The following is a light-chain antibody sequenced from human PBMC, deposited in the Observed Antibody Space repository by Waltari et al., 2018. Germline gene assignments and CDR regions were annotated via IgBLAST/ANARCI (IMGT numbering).Light chain of an antibody. CDR3: QQYSNWWT. V-gene: IGKV3-15*01. Sequence: EVVMTQSPATLSVSPGERATLSCRASQSVYSSLGWYQQRPGQAPRLLIYGASTRATNIPARFSGSGSGTEFTLTISSLQSEDFAVYYCQQYSNWWTFGQGTRVEIK. J-gene: IGKJ1*01. CDR1: QSVYSS. CDR2: GAS.